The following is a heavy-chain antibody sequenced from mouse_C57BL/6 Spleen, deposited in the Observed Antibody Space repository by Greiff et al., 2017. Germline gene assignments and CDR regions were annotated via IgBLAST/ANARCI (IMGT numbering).Heavy chain of an antibody. CDR1: GYTFTSYW. Sequence: QVQLQQSGAELVKPGASVKLSCKASGYTFTSYWMQWVKQRPGQGLEWIGEIDPSDSYTNYNQKFKGKATLTVDTSSSTAYMQLSSLTSEDSAVYYCAGKRRMDYWGQGTSVTVSS. CDR3: AGKRRMDY. V-gene: IGHV1-50*01. J-gene: IGHJ4*01. CDR2: IDPSDSYT.